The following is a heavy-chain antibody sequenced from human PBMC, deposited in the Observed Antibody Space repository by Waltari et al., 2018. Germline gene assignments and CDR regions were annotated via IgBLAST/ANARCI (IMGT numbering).Heavy chain of an antibody. CDR3: ARGDYYDSSGPPDY. V-gene: IGHV3-7*03. CDR2: IKQDGSEK. D-gene: IGHD3-22*01. CDR1: GITFSSDW. Sequence: EVQLVESGGGLVQPGVSLRPTCAASGITFSSDWMRWVRQAPGKGLEWVANIKQDGSEKYYVDSVKGRFTISRDNAKNSLYLQMNSLRAEDTAVYYCARGDYYDSSGPPDYWGQGTLVTVSS. J-gene: IGHJ4*02.